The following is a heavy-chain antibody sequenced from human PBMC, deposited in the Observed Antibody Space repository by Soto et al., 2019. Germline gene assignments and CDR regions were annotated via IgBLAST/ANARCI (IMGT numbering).Heavy chain of an antibody. CDR1: GYTFTSYG. J-gene: IGHJ4*02. Sequence: QAQLVQSGGEVKKPGASVKVSCRASGYTFTSYGYAWVRQAPGQGLEWMGWISAYNGDTNYAQKFQDRVTLTTDTSTTTAHTELRNLGADDTAVYYCARSGAYCTSITCLFDSFWGLGTLVTVSS. CDR3: ARSGAYCTSITCLFDSF. D-gene: IGHD2-8*01. V-gene: IGHV1-18*01. CDR2: ISAYNGDT.